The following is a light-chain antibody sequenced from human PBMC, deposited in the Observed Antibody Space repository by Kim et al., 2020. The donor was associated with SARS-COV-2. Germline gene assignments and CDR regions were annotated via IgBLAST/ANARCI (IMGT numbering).Light chain of an antibody. CDR3: QQYGTPPPYT. J-gene: IGKJ2*01. CDR2: GAS. V-gene: IGKV3-20*01. CDR1: QRVSSSH. Sequence: PGERATLACRASQRVSSSHLAWYQQVPGQAPRLLIYGASSRATGIPDRFSGSASGTDFPLTISRLEPEDFAVYYCQQYGTPPPYTFGQGTKLGI.